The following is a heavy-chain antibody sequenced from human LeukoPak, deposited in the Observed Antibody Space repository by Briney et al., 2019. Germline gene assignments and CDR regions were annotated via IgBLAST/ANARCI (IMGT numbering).Heavy chain of an antibody. CDR3: ARGDSWNSYYYYYMDV. J-gene: IGHJ6*03. D-gene: IGHD1-7*01. CDR2: ISSSSTI. CDR1: GFTFSSYS. V-gene: IGHV3-48*04. Sequence: TGGSLRLSCAASGFTFSSYSLNWVRQAPGKGLEWVSYISSSSTIYYADSVKGRITISRDNAKSSLYLQMNSLRAEDTAVYYCARGDSWNSYYYYYMDVWGKGTSVTVSS.